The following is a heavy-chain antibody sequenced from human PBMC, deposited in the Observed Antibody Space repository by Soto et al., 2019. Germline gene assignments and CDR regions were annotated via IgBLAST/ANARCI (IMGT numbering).Heavy chain of an antibody. Sequence: QVELVQSGAEVKKPGASVKVSCKASGYTFTSYGISWVRQAPGQGLEWMGWISAYNGNTNYAQKLQGRVTMTPDTSTSTAYMELRSLRSGDTAVNYWARVTYYYYGMDVWGQGTTVTCSS. CDR1: GYTFTSYG. CDR3: ARVTYYYYGMDV. CDR2: ISAYNGNT. V-gene: IGHV1-18*01. J-gene: IGHJ6*02.